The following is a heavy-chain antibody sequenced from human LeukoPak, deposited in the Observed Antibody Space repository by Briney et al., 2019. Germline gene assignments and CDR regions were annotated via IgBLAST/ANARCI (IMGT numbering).Heavy chain of an antibody. Sequence: SSETLSLTCTVSGGSISSYYWSWIRQPPGKGLEWIGYIYYSGSTNYNPSLKSRVTISVDTSKNQFSLKLSSVTAADTAVYYCARGGTYYDFWSGYYSYYFDYWGQGTLVTVSS. CDR1: GGSISSYY. D-gene: IGHD3-3*01. J-gene: IGHJ4*02. CDR3: ARGGTYYDFWSGYYSYYFDY. CDR2: IYYSGST. V-gene: IGHV4-59*01.